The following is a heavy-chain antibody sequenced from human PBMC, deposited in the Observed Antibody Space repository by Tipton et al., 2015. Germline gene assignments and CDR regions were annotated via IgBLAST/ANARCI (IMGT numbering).Heavy chain of an antibody. CDR2: IYSPGST. CDR1: GFTFSNYY. Sequence: SLRLSCAASGFTFSNYYMTWIRQAPGKGLEWVSVIYSPGSTYYADSVKGRFTISRDNSQNMLNLEMNSLRDDDTAVYYCARADHDDFFGYWGQGTLVTVSS. V-gene: IGHV3-53*01. J-gene: IGHJ4*02. D-gene: IGHD1-14*01. CDR3: ARADHDDFFGY.